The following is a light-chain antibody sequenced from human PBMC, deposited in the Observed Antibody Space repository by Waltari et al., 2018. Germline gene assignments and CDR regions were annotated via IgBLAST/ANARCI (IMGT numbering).Light chain of an antibody. Sequence: DIQMTQSPSTLSAFVGDRVTITCRASQSINNWLAWDQQKPGKAPNVLIYKTSLLESGVPSRFSGGGSGTEFTLTISSLQPDDSATYFCQQYDSYPVTFGGGTKVQIK. CDR2: KTS. J-gene: IGKJ4*01. V-gene: IGKV1-5*03. CDR3: QQYDSYPVT. CDR1: QSINNW.